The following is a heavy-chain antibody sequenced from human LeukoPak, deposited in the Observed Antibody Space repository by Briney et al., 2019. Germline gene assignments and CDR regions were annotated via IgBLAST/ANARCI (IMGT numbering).Heavy chain of an antibody. CDR3: AKEIWPTVTIPGRTYFDY. J-gene: IGHJ4*02. Sequence: GSLRLSCAASGFTFSRYWMSWVRQAPGKGLEWVANIKKDGSEKNYVDSVKGRFTISRDNAKNSLYLQMNSLRAEDTAVYYCAKEIWPTVTIPGRTYFDYWGQGTLVTVSS. D-gene: IGHD4-17*01. V-gene: IGHV3-7*01. CDR2: IKKDGSEK. CDR1: GFTFSRYW.